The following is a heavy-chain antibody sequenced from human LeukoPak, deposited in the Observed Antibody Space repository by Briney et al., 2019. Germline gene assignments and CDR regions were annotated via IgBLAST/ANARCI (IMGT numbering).Heavy chain of an antibody. CDR2: INPNSGGT. J-gene: IGHJ6*02. CDR1: GYTFTGYY. D-gene: IGHD3-3*01. CDR3: ARVFWSGYLTYYYYGMDV. V-gene: IGHV1-2*02. Sequence: VKVSFKASGYTFTGYYMHWVRQAPGQGLEWMGWINPNSGGTNYAQKFQGRVTMTRDTSISTAYMELSRLRSDDTAVYYCARVFWSGYLTYYYYGMDVWGQGTTVTVSS.